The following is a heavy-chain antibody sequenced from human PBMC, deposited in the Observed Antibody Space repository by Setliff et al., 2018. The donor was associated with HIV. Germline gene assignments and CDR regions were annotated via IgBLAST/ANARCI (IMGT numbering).Heavy chain of an antibody. J-gene: IGHJ4*02. CDR2: IYTSGST. Sequence: PSETLSLTCTVSGGSISSYYWSWIRQPPGKGLEWIGYIYTSGSTNYNPSLNSRVIISADRSKNQFSLKVNSVTAADTAVYYCVRVPDYWGPGTLVTVSS. CDR3: VRVPDY. V-gene: IGHV4-4*09. CDR1: GGSISSYY.